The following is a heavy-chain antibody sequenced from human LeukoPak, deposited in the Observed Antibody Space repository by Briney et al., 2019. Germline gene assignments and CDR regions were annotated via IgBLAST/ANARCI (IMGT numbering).Heavy chain of an antibody. J-gene: IGHJ4*02. CDR3: AVALQWFGELTFDY. D-gene: IGHD3-10*01. CDR1: GFTFSSYG. V-gene: IGHV3-23*01. Sequence: PGGSLRLSCAASGFTFSSYGMSWVRQAPGKGLEWVSAISGSGGSTYYADSVKGRFTISRDNSKNTLYLQMNSLRAEDTAVYYCAVALQWFGELTFDYWGQGTLVTVSS. CDR2: ISGSGGST.